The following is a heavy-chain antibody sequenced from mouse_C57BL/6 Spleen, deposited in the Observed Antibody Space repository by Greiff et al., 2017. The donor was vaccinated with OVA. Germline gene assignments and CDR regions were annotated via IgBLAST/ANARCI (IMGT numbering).Heavy chain of an antibody. D-gene: IGHD1-1*01. CDR3: ARSPYYGSSYDYAMDY. V-gene: IGHV1-80*01. J-gene: IGHJ4*01. CDR2: IYPGDGDT. CDR1: GYAFSSYW. Sequence: VQRVESGAELVKPGASVKISCKASGYAFSSYWMNWVKQRPGKGLEWIGQIYPGDGDTNYNGKFKGKATLTADKSSSTAYMQLSSLTSEDSAVYFCARSPYYGSSYDYAMDYWGQGTSVTVSS.